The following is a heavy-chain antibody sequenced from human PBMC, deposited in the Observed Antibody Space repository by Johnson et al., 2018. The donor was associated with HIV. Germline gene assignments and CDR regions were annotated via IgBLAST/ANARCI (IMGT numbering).Heavy chain of an antibody. D-gene: IGHD5-12*01. V-gene: IGHV3-NL1*01. J-gene: IGHJ3*02. CDR3: ARDQGYNGFEPDAFDI. CDR2: IYSGGST. Sequence: QVQLVESGGGVVQPGRSLRASCAASGFGFSRYVMHWVRQAPGKGLEWVSVIYSGGSTYYADSVKGRFTISRDNAKNSLYLQMNSLRAEDTAVYFCARDQGYNGFEPDAFDIWGRGTMVTVSS. CDR1: GFGFSRYV.